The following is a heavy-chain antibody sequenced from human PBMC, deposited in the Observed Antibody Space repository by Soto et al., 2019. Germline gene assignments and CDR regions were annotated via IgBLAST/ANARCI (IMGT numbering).Heavy chain of an antibody. CDR2: IYYSGST. V-gene: IGHV4-59*01. CDR3: ARDIIAARRGYYSYGMDV. Sequence: SETLSLTCTVSGGSISSYYWSWIRQPPGKGLEWIGYIYYSGSTNYNPSLKSRVTISVDTSKNQFSLKLSSVTAADTAVYYCARDIIAARRGYYSYGMDVWGQGTTVTVSS. CDR1: GGSISSYY. D-gene: IGHD6-6*01. J-gene: IGHJ6*02.